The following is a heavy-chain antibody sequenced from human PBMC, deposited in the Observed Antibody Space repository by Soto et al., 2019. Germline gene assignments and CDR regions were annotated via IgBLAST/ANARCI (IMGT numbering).Heavy chain of an antibody. Sequence: GGSLRLSCAAPGFTFSSYSMHWVRQAPGKGLEYVSAISSNGGSTYYANSVKGRFTISRDNSKNTLYLQMGSLRAEDTAVYYCARDQLYYNDISGRPLNAFDVWGQGTMVTVSS. CDR1: GFTFSSYS. D-gene: IGHD3-22*01. V-gene: IGHV3-64*01. J-gene: IGHJ3*01. CDR3: ARDQLYYNDISGRPLNAFDV. CDR2: ISSNGGST.